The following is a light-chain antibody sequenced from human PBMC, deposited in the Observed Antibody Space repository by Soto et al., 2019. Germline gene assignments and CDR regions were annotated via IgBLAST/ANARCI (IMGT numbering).Light chain of an antibody. Sequence: DIQLTQSPSTLYASVGDRVTITCRASQSISSWLAWYQQKPGKAPKLLVYKASSLESGVPSRFSGSGSATEFTLTITTLQPDDFATYYCQQYEAYPLTFGGGTKVEI. V-gene: IGKV1-5*03. CDR1: QSISSW. CDR2: KAS. J-gene: IGKJ4*01. CDR3: QQYEAYPLT.